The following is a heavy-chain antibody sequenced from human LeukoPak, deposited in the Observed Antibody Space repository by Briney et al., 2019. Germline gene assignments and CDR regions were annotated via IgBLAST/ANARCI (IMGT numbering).Heavy chain of an antibody. Sequence: GASVKVSCKTSGYTFTSYGISWVRQAPGQGLEWMGWVSAYNDNTNYAQKFQGRVTMTTDTSTGTAYMELRSLRSDDTAVYFCARGEGTVPFDYWGQGTLVTVSS. V-gene: IGHV1-18*01. D-gene: IGHD3/OR15-3a*01. CDR1: GYTFTSYG. J-gene: IGHJ4*02. CDR3: ARGEGTVPFDY. CDR2: VSAYNDNT.